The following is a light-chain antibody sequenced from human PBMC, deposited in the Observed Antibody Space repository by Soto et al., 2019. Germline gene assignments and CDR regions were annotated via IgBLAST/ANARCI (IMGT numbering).Light chain of an antibody. V-gene: IGKV1-33*01. CDR2: DVS. J-gene: IGKJ5*01. CDR3: QQYDSLPLT. CDR1: QDISNY. Sequence: EIQITQSPRSLSVSVGDRVTITCQASQDISNYLHWFQQKPGKAPQLLIFDVSNLQTGVPSRFSGGGSGTDFALTISSLEPEDIATYYCQQYDSLPLTFGQGTRLEIK.